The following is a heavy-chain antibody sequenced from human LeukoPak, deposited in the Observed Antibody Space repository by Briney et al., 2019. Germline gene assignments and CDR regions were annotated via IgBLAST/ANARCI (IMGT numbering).Heavy chain of an antibody. J-gene: IGHJ3*02. CDR3: ARRIVLSGFDI. CDR2: IWPSETT. CDR1: GFTFSTNA. V-gene: IGHV3-66*01. D-gene: IGHD2-8*02. Sequence: GGSLRLSCAASGFTFSTNAMSWVRQAPGKGLEWVSVIWPSETTQYADSVKGRFTISRDVSKNTLYLQMNSLRDEDTALYFCARRIVLSGFDIWGQGTMVTVSA.